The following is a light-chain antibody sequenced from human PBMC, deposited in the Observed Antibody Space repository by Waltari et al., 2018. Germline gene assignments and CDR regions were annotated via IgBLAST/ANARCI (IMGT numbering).Light chain of an antibody. V-gene: IGKV3-20*01. CDR1: QSVTRA. CDR2: GAS. CDR3: QHYLRLPVT. Sequence: EIVLTQSPGTLSLSPGESATLSCRTSQSVTRALAWYQRKPGQAPRLLIYGASNRATGSPDRFSGSGSETDFSLTISSLEPEDFAVYYCQHYLRLPVTFGQGTKVEVK. J-gene: IGKJ1*01.